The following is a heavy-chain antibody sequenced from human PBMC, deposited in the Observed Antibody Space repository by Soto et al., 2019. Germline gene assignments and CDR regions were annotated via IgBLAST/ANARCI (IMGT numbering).Heavy chain of an antibody. CDR2: LFYSGGT. D-gene: IGHD4-17*01. CDR1: GDSISTSNYY. V-gene: IGHV4-39*07. CDR3: AGRGGGDYLCGS. Sequence: KASETLSLTCSVSGDSISTSNYYWGWIRQPPGKGLEWIGHLFYSGGTYYNPSLKSRVSIPVDTSKNEFSLELTSFTAADTAIDFCAGRGGGDYLCGSWGQGILVTVSS. J-gene: IGHJ4*02.